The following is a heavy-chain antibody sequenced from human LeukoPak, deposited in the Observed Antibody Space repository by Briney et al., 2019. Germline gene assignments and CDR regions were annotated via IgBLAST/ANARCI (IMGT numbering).Heavy chain of an antibody. V-gene: IGHV3-23*01. J-gene: IGHJ4*02. CDR3: AKRAAGTPLGTFDC. Sequence: PGGSLRLSCAASGFTFSSHAMGWVRQAPGKGLEWVSAIDSGGGDTYYADSVKGRFTIPRDNSKNTLYLQMNGLRAEDTAVYYCAKRAAGTPLGTFDCWGQGTLVTVSS. CDR2: IDSGGGDT. D-gene: IGHD1/OR15-1a*01. CDR1: GFTFSSHA.